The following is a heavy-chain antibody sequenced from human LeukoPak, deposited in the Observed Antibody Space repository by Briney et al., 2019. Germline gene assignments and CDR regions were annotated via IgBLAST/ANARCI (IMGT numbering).Heavy chain of an antibody. CDR3: ARGRDGYNFLNRGEYYYFDY. D-gene: IGHD5-24*01. CDR2: IYHSGST. Sequence: PSETLSLTCAVSGGSISSSNWWSWVRQPPGKGLEWIGEIYHSGSTNYNPSLKSRVTISVDTSKYQFSLKLNSVTAADTAVYYCARGRDGYNFLNRGEYYYFDYWGQGTLVTVSS. J-gene: IGHJ4*02. CDR1: GGSISSSNW. V-gene: IGHV4-4*02.